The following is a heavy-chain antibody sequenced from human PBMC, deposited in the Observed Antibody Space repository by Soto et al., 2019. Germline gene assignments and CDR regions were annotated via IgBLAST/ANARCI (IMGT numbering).Heavy chain of an antibody. V-gene: IGHV3-48*02. CDR1: GFTFSSYS. CDR2: ISSSCSTI. CDR3: ARNEYSYGGAFDY. D-gene: IGHD5-18*01. J-gene: IGHJ4*02. Sequence: GGSLRLSCAASGFTFSSYSMNWVRQAPGKGLEWVSYISSSCSTIYYADSVKGRFTISRDNAKNSLYLQMNSLRDEDTAVYYCARNEYSYGGAFDYWGQGTLVTVSS.